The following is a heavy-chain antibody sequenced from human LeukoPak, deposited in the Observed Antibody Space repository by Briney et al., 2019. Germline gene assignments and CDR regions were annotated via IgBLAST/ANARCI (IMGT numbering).Heavy chain of an antibody. Sequence: SETLSLTCTVSGGSISSSAYSSGWIRQPPGEGLDWIGNIYDSGNTYYNPSLKSRVTISVDTSKNQFSLKLNSVTAADTAVYYCARQYGPGYSSTWYFDYWGLGTLVTVSS. CDR3: ARQYGPGYSSTWYFDY. D-gene: IGHD6-13*01. CDR1: GGSISSSAYS. J-gene: IGHJ4*02. CDR2: IYDSGNT. V-gene: IGHV4-39*01.